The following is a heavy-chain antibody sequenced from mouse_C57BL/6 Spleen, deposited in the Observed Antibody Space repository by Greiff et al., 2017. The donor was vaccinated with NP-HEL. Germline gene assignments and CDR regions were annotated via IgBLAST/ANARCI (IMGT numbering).Heavy chain of an antibody. CDR1: GFTFSDYG. J-gene: IGHJ2*01. Sequence: DVQLVESGGGLVKPGGSLKLSCAASGFTFSDYGMHWVRQAPEKGLEWVAYISSGSSTIYYADTVKGRFTISRDNAKNTLFLQMTSLRSEDTAMYYCARTAQAPFDYWGQGTTLTVSS. V-gene: IGHV5-17*01. CDR2: ISSGSSTI. D-gene: IGHD3-2*02. CDR3: ARTAQAPFDY.